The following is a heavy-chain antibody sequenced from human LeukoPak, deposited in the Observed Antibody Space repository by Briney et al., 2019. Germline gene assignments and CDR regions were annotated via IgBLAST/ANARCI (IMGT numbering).Heavy chain of an antibody. V-gene: IGHV1-18*01. CDR2: ISAYKGNT. D-gene: IGHD3-9*01. Sequence: ASVKVSCKASGYTFTSYGISWVRQAPGQGLEWMGWISAYKGNTNYAQKLQGRVTMTTDTSTSTAYMELRSLRSDDTAVYYCARIRGYYDILTGSNDAFDIWGQGTMVTVSS. CDR1: GYTFTSYG. CDR3: ARIRGYYDILTGSNDAFDI. J-gene: IGHJ3*02.